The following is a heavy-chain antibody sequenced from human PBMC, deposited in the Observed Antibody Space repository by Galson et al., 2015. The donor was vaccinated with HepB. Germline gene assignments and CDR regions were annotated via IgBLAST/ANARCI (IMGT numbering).Heavy chain of an antibody. J-gene: IGHJ3*01. D-gene: IGHD5-24*01. CDR3: ARDRDGMATISAFGV. CDR2: IIPIFGTA. Sequence: SVKVSCKASGGTFNTYAINWVRQAPGQGLEWMGRIIPIFGTANYILKFSGRVTITADESTTTAYLELRNLRSEDRAVYYCARDRDGMATISAFGVWGQGTMVTVSS. V-gene: IGHV1-69*13. CDR1: GGTFNTYA.